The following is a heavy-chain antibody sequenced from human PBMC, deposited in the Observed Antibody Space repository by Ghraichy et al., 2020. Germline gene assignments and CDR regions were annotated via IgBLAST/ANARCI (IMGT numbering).Heavy chain of an antibody. CDR3: AIAAAGTGGWFDP. CDR2: IIPILGTA. J-gene: IGHJ5*02. V-gene: IGHV1-69*13. Sequence: SVKVSCKASGGTFSSYAISWVRQAPGQGLEWMGGIIPILGTANYAQKFQGRVTITADESTSTAYMELSSLRSEDAAVYYCAIAAAGTGGWFDPWGQGTLVTVSS. D-gene: IGHD6-13*01. CDR1: GGTFSSYA.